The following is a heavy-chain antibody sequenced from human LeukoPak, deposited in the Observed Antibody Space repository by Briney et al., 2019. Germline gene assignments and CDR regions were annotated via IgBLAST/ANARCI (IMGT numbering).Heavy chain of an antibody. CDR3: ARDDNYYYGSGSYYNGLDY. CDR2: INWNSDSI. D-gene: IGHD3-10*01. CDR1: GFTFHDYG. J-gene: IGHJ4*02. Sequence: GGSLRLSCAASGFTFHDYGMSWVRQVPGKGLEWVAGINWNSDSISYTDSVKGRFTISRDNAKNSLYLQMNSLRAEDTALYYCARDDNYYYGSGSYYNGLDYWGQGTLVTVSS. V-gene: IGHV3-20*04.